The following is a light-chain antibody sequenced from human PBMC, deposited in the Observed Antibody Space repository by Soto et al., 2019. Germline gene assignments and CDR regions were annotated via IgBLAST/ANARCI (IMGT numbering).Light chain of an antibody. Sequence: DMVMTQSPATLSVSPGERATLSCRASQSVSTNLAWYQQKPGQAPRLLIYDTSTRATGIPARFSGSGSGTDFTLTISRLEPEDFAVYYCQQYGGLPTFGQGTKVDIK. CDR3: QQYGGLPT. V-gene: IGKV3-15*01. CDR1: QSVSTN. CDR2: DTS. J-gene: IGKJ1*01.